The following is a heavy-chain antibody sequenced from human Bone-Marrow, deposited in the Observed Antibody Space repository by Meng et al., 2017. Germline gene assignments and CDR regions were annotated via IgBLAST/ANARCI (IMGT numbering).Heavy chain of an antibody. D-gene: IGHD3-10*01. CDR2: INSDGSST. V-gene: IGHV3-74*01. J-gene: IGHJ4*02. Sequence: GESLKISCAASGFTFSSYWMHWVRQAPGKGLVWVSRINSDGSSTSYADSVKGRFTISRDNAKNPLYLQMNSLRAEDTAVYYCASSSLLWFGELFSYWGQGTLVTVSS. CDR3: ASSSLLWFGELFSY. CDR1: GFTFSSYW.